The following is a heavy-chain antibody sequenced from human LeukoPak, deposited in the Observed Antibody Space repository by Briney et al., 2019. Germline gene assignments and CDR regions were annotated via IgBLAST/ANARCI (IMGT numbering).Heavy chain of an antibody. Sequence: SETLSLTCSVSGSSITSYYWSWIRQPPGKGPEWIGYIYYSGTTNYNSSLKSRVTVSIDTSKNQFSLKLSSVTAADTAVYYCARQGIRGQWLVHFDYWGQGILVTVSS. CDR2: IYYSGTT. D-gene: IGHD6-19*01. J-gene: IGHJ4*02. V-gene: IGHV4-59*08. CDR3: ARQGIRGQWLVHFDY. CDR1: GSSITSYY.